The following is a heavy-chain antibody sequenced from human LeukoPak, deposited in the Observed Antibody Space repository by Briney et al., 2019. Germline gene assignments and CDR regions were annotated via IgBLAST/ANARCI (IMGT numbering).Heavy chain of an antibody. D-gene: IGHD6-19*01. Sequence: ASVKVSCKASGYTFTSYYMHWVRQAPGQGLEWMGIINPSGGSTSYAQKFQGRVTMTRDTSTSTVYMELSSLRSEDTAVYYCARDGVDSSGWFFGHDYWGQGTLVTVSS. CDR2: INPSGGST. CDR3: ARDGVDSSGWFFGHDY. CDR1: GYTFTSYY. J-gene: IGHJ4*02. V-gene: IGHV1-46*01.